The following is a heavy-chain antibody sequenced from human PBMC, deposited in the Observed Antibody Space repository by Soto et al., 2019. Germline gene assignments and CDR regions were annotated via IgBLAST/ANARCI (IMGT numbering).Heavy chain of an antibody. CDR3: ARRHMSNWFDP. V-gene: IGHV4-39*01. Sequence: SETLSLTCTVSGGSISSSIYYWGWIRQPPGKGLEWIGSIYYIGSAYYNPSLKSRVTISVDTSKNQFSLKLSSVTAADTAVFYCARRHMSNWFDPWGQGPLVTVYS. CDR2: IYYIGSA. CDR1: GGSISSSIYY. D-gene: IGHD2-21*01. J-gene: IGHJ5*02.